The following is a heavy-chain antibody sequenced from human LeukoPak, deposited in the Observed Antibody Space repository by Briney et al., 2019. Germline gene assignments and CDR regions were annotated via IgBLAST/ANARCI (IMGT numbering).Heavy chain of an antibody. D-gene: IGHD1-26*01. CDR1: GGSISSYY. CDR2: IYYSGCT. Sequence: SETLSLTCTVSGGSISSYYWSWIRQPPGKGLEWIGYIYYSGCTNYNPSLKSRVTISVDTSKNQFSLKLSSVTAADTAVYYCAREVHGATLNHYWYFDLWGRGTLVTVSS. CDR3: AREVHGATLNHYWYFDL. V-gene: IGHV4-59*01. J-gene: IGHJ2*01.